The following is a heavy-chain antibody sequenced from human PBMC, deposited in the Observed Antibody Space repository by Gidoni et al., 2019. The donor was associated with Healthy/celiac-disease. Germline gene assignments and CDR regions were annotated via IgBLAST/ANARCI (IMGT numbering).Heavy chain of an antibody. CDR2: ISGSGGST. CDR3: ATSDYTYYYYGMDV. Sequence: EVQLLESGGGLVQPGGSLGLSCAASGFPFSSYAMSWVRQAPGKGLEWVSAISGSGGSTYYADSVKGRFTISRDNSKNTLYLQMNSLRAEDTAVYYCATSDYTYYYYGMDVWGQGTTVTVSS. V-gene: IGHV3-23*01. D-gene: IGHD4-4*01. CDR1: GFPFSSYA. J-gene: IGHJ6*02.